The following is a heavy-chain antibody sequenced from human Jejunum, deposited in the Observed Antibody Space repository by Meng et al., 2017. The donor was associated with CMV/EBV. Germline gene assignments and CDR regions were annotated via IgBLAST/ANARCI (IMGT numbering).Heavy chain of an antibody. CDR1: GFHFRSLW. D-gene: IGHD3-10*01. CDR3: ARGAGGFDQ. V-gene: IGHV3-74*03. CDR2: ITGDGANA. J-gene: IGHJ4*02. Sequence: LAWAALGFHFRSLWRHGVRQAPGEGLVWVSRITGDGANAAYADSVKGRFTISRDNAKNTLYLQMNSLRVEDTAVYYCARGAGGFDQWGQGALVTISS.